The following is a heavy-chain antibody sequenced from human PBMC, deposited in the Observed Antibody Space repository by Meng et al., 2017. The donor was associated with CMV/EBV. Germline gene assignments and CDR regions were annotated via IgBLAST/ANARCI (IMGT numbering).Heavy chain of an antibody. CDR3: AREGEGVVAATPHFDY. V-gene: IGHV1-46*01. J-gene: IGHJ4*02. Sequence: QGRVEKAGAEVKKPGASVKVSCKASGYTFTSYYMHWVRQAPGQGLEWMGIINPSGGSTSYAQKFQGRVTMTRDTSTSTVYMELSSLRSEDTAVYYCAREGEGVVAATPHFDYWGQGTLVTVSS. CDR2: INPSGGST. D-gene: IGHD2-15*01. CDR1: GYTFTSYY.